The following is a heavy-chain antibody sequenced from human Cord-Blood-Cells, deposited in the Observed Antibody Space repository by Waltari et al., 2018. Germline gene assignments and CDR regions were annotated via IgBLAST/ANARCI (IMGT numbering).Heavy chain of an antibody. V-gene: IGHV3-21*01. Sequence: EVQLVESGGGLVKPGGSLRLSCAASGFTFSSYSLNWVRQAPGKVLEWVSSISGSSSYIYDADSVKGRFTISRGNAENALSLQMNSLRAEDTAVYYCARDVGYWGQGTLVTVSS. CDR3: ARDVGY. CDR2: ISGSSSYI. CDR1: GFTFSSYS. J-gene: IGHJ4*02.